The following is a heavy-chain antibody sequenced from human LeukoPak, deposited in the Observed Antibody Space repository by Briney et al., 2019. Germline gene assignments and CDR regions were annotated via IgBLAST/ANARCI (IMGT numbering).Heavy chain of an antibody. CDR2: IYSGGST. CDR1: GFTVSSNY. Sequence: GGSLRLSCAASGFTVSSNYMSWVRQAPGKGLEWVSVIYSGGSTYYADSVKGRFTISRNNSKNTLYLQMNSLRAEDTAVYYCAREGLLDAFDIWGQGTMVTVSS. J-gene: IGHJ3*02. CDR3: AREGLLDAFDI. V-gene: IGHV3-53*01.